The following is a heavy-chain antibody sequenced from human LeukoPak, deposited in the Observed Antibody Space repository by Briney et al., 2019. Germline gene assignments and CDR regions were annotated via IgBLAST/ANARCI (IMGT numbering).Heavy chain of an antibody. Sequence: ASVKVSCKASGYTFTSYDINWVRQATGQGLEWMGWMNPNSGNTGYAQKFQGRVTMTRNTSISTAYMELSSLRSEDTAVYYCARGFRDCSSTSSNSHYYYMDVWGKGTTVTVSS. CDR1: GYTFTSYD. CDR3: ARGFRDCSSTSSNSHYYYMDV. V-gene: IGHV1-8*01. D-gene: IGHD2-2*01. CDR2: MNPNSGNT. J-gene: IGHJ6*03.